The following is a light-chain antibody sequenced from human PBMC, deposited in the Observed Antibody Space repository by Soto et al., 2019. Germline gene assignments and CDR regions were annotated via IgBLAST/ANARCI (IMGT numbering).Light chain of an antibody. CDR1: QSVSSS. J-gene: IGKJ4*01. CDR2: DAS. CDR3: QQYNNWPPLT. Sequence: EIVMTQSPATLSVSPGDRATLSCRASQSVSSSLAWYQQIPGQAPRLLIYDASTRATGIPARFGGSGSGTEFTLTISSLQSEDFEVYYGQQYNNWPPLTFGGGTKVERK. V-gene: IGKV3-15*01.